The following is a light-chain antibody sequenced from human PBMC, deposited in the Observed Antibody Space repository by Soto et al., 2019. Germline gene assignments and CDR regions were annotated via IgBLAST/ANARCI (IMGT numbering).Light chain of an antibody. Sequence: AIRMTQSPSSFSASTGDRVTITCRASQGISSYLAWYQQKPGKAPKLLIYAASTLQSGVPSRFSGSGSGTDFTLTISSLQPDDFATYYCQQYSTYTPRTFGQGTKVDIK. CDR2: AAS. V-gene: IGKV1-8*01. CDR3: QQYSTYTPRT. J-gene: IGKJ1*01. CDR1: QGISSY.